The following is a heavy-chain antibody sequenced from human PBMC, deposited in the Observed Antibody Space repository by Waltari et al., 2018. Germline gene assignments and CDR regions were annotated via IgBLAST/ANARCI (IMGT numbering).Heavy chain of an antibody. CDR2: IYTSGST. J-gene: IGHJ3*02. CDR1: GGSISSYY. CDR3: ARGGYCSSTSCYDDAFDI. D-gene: IGHD2-2*01. V-gene: IGHV4-4*07. Sequence: QVQLQESGPGLVKPSETLSLTCTVSGGSISSYYWSWIRQPAGKGLEWIGRIYTSGSTNCNPSLKSRVTMSVDTSKNQFSLKLSSVTAADTAVYYCARGGYCSSTSCYDDAFDIWGQGTMVTVSS.